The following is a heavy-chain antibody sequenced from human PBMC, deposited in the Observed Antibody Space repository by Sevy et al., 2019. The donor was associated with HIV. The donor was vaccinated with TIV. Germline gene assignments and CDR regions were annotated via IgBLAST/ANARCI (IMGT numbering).Heavy chain of an antibody. CDR2: LSGTGGST. CDR3: AKDLDIVAVAAAIRLSY. CDR1: GFTFRNYA. V-gene: IGHV3-23*01. J-gene: IGHJ4*02. Sequence: GGSLRLSCAASGFTFRNYAMSWVRQAPGKGLEWVSALSGTGGSTYYADSVKGRLTISRDNSKNTWYLQMNSLRVEDTAVYYCAKDLDIVAVAAAIRLSYWGQGTLVTVSS. D-gene: IGHD2-2*01.